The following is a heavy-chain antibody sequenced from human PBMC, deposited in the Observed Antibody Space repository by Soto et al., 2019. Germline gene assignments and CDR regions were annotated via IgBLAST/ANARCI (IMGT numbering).Heavy chain of an antibody. Sequence: GGSLRLSCAASGFTFSSYCMHWVRQAPGKGLEWVAVIWYDGSNKYYADSVKGRFTISRDNSKNTLYLQMNSLRAEDTAVYYCARDDIVVVPAATTHYMDVWGKGTTVTVSS. CDR3: ARDDIVVVPAATTHYMDV. V-gene: IGHV3-33*01. CDR1: GFTFSSYC. D-gene: IGHD2-2*01. J-gene: IGHJ6*03. CDR2: IWYDGSNK.